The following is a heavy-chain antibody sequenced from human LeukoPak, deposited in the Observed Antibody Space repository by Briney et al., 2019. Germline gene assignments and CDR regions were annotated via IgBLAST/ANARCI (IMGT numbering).Heavy chain of an antibody. V-gene: IGHV3-23*01. Sequence: GGSLRLSCAASGFTSINYAINWVRQAPGKGLEWVSVLIGSSGSTDYADSVKGRFTISRDNSKNTLFLQMNSLRAEDTAIYYCAKGAYDYIEIGYFDSWGQGTLVTVSS. CDR2: LIGSSGST. CDR3: AKGAYDYIEIGYFDS. J-gene: IGHJ4*02. CDR1: GFTSINYA. D-gene: IGHD5-12*01.